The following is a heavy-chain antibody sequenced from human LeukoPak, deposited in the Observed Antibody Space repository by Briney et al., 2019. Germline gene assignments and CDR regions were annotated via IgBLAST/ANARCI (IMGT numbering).Heavy chain of an antibody. CDR3: ARDLYDSSGYFQSDDYYGMDV. V-gene: IGHV3-21*01. J-gene: IGHJ6*02. Sequence: GGSLRLSCAASGFTFSSYSMNWVRQAPGKGLEWVSSISSSSSYIYYADSVKGRFTISRDNAKNSLYLQMNSLRAEDTAVYYCARDLYDSSGYFQSDDYYGMDVWGQGTTVTASS. CDR1: GFTFSSYS. D-gene: IGHD3-22*01. CDR2: ISSSSSYI.